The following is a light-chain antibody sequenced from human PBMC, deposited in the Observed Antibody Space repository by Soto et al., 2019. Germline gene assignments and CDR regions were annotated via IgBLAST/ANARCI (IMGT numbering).Light chain of an antibody. V-gene: IGKV3-20*01. CDR1: QSVSSSY. J-gene: IGKJ3*01. CDR2: GAS. Sequence: EIVLTQSPGTLSLSPGERATLSCRASQSVSSSYLAWYQQKPGQAPRSLIYGASSRAPGIPDRFSGSGSGTEFTLTISSLQSEDFAVYYCQQYNNWLTFGPGTKVDIK. CDR3: QQYNNWLT.